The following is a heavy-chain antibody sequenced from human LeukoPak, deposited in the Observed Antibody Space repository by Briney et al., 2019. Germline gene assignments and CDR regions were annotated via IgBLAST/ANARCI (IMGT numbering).Heavy chain of an antibody. J-gene: IGHJ5*02. D-gene: IGHD6-6*01. CDR2: IHYSGNT. CDR3: ARVMAARREDLNWFDP. V-gene: IGHV4-39*07. CDR1: GGSISSSGSY. Sequence: SETLSLTCTVSGGSISSSGSYWGWIRQPPGEGLEGIGSIHYSGNTYNPSLKSRVTISVDTSKNQFSLNLTSVNAADTAVYYCARVMAARREDLNWFDPWGQGTLVTVSS.